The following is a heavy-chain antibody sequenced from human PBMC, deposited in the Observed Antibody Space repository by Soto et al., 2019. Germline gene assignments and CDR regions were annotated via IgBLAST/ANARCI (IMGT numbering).Heavy chain of an antibody. Sequence: GGSLRLSCAASGFTFSSYWMHWVRQAPGKGLVWVSRINSDGSSTSYADSVKGRFTISRDNAKNTLYLQMNSLRAEDTAVYYCARSVGHYYGMDVWGQGTTVTVSS. CDR3: ARSVGHYYGMDV. V-gene: IGHV3-74*01. CDR1: GFTFSSYW. CDR2: INSDGSST. J-gene: IGHJ6*02. D-gene: IGHD1-26*01.